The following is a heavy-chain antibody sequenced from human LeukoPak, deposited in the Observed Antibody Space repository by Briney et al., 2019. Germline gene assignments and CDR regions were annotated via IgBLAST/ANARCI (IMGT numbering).Heavy chain of an antibody. V-gene: IGHV3-23*01. J-gene: IGHJ4*02. CDR1: GFTFSSYA. Sequence: GGSLRLSCAASGFTFSSYAMSWVRQAPGKGLEWVSAISGSGGSTYYADSVKGRFTISRDNSKNTLYLQTNSLRAEDTAVYYCAKDFNAGIAVAGAYFDYWGQGTLVTVSS. D-gene: IGHD6-19*01. CDR2: ISGSGGST. CDR3: AKDFNAGIAVAGAYFDY.